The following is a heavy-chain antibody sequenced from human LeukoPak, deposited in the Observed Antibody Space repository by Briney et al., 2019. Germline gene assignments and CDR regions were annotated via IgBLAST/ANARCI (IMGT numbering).Heavy chain of an antibody. V-gene: IGHV1-2*04. Sequence: ASVKVSCKASGGTFSSYAISWVRQAPGQGLEWMGRINPNSGGTNYAQKFQGWVTMTRDTSISTAYMELSRLRSDDTAVYYCARAVEMATITNWFDPWGLGTLVTVSS. CDR3: ARAVEMATITNWFDP. CDR1: GGTFSSYA. J-gene: IGHJ5*02. D-gene: IGHD5-24*01. CDR2: INPNSGGT.